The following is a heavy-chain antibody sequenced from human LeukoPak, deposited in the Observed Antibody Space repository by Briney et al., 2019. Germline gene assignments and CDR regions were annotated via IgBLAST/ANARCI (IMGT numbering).Heavy chain of an antibody. V-gene: IGHV3-7*01. Sequence: GGSLRLSCAASGFTFSSYWKTWVRQAPGKGLEWVASIKQDGSDKYYVDSVKGRFTISRHNAKNSVYLQMNSLRVEDTAVFYCARDSGTGWNYWGQGTLVTVSS. D-gene: IGHD3/OR15-3a*01. CDR1: GFTFSSYW. CDR2: IKQDGSDK. CDR3: ARDSGTGWNY. J-gene: IGHJ4*02.